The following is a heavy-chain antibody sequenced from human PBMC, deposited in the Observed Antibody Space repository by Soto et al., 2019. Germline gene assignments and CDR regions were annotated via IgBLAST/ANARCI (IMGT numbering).Heavy chain of an antibody. D-gene: IGHD2-2*01. CDR3: ARIRGGYDYFDY. CDR2: IFSITEK. V-gene: IGHV2-26*01. CDR1: GYSLSDATVG. Sequence: QVTLKESGPVLVKPTETLTLTCTVSGYSLSDATVGVSWIRQPPGKAPEWLAHIFSITEKSYRTSLKSRLTISKDTSKSQVVLTMTNMDPLDTATYYCARIRGGYDYFDYWGQGTLVTVSS. J-gene: IGHJ4*02.